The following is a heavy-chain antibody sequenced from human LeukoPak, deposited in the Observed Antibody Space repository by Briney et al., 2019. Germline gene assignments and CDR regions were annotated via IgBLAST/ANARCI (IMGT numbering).Heavy chain of an antibody. Sequence: ASVKVSCKASGYTFTSYGISWVRQAPGQGLEWMGWISAYNGNTNYAQKLQGRVTMTTDTSTSTAYMELRSLRSDDTAVYYCARGDDFQFGGNWLDPWGQGTLVTVSS. CDR2: ISAYNGNT. D-gene: IGHD3-3*01. CDR1: GYTFTSYG. V-gene: IGHV1-18*01. CDR3: ARGDDFQFGGNWLDP. J-gene: IGHJ5*02.